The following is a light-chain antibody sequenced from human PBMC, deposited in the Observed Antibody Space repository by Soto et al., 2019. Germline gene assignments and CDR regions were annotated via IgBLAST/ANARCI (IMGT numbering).Light chain of an antibody. Sequence: VVMTQSPATLSVSPGERATLSCRASQSVSNNLAWYQQKPGQAPRLLIYGASTRATGIPARFSGSGSGTEFTLTISSLQSEDFAVYYCQQYNNWWTFGQGTKVEIK. CDR2: GAS. J-gene: IGKJ1*01. V-gene: IGKV3-15*01. CDR1: QSVSNN. CDR3: QQYNNWWT.